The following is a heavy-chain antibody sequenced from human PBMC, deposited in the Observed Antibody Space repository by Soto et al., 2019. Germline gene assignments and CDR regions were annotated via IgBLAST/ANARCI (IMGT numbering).Heavy chain of an antibody. V-gene: IGHV4-31*03. CDR1: GGSVNSGGYY. CDR3: ARVIYEDESQIXFDS. D-gene: IGHD5-12*01. Sequence: SETRSLTFTVSGGSVNSGGYYWAWIRRHPGKGLDWMGYIYYSGSTYYNPSLKSRVTISLYTSKNQFSLRLSSVTAADKAVYYCARVIYEDESQIXFDSWGQGTQVTVXS. J-gene: IGHJ5*01. CDR2: IYYSGST.